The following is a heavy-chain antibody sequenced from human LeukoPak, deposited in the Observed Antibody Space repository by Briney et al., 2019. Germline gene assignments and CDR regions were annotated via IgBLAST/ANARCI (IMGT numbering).Heavy chain of an antibody. J-gene: IGHJ5*02. CDR2: ISFDGRT. Sequence: NTSETLSLTCTVSGGSISSNNYFWGWIRQPPGKGLEWIATISFDGRTYYNPSLTSRVTISVDTSKNQFSLKLSSVTAADTAVYFCASDLIAAGGSTLGSWGQGTLATVSS. CDR3: ASDLIAAGGSTLGS. CDR1: GGSISSNNYF. D-gene: IGHD6-13*01. V-gene: IGHV4-39*01.